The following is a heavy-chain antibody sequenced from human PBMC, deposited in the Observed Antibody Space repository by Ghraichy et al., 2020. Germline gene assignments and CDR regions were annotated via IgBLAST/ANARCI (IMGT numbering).Heavy chain of an antibody. Sequence: GGSLRLSCAASGFTFSTYSMNWVRQAPGKGLEWVSHISPGSDIISYADSVKGRFTMSSDNAKSSLHLQMNSLRDEDTAVYYCVRDHDWAFDYWGQGTLATVSS. D-gene: IGHD3-9*01. CDR2: ISPGSDII. V-gene: IGHV3-48*02. CDR3: VRDHDWAFDY. CDR1: GFTFSTYS. J-gene: IGHJ4*02.